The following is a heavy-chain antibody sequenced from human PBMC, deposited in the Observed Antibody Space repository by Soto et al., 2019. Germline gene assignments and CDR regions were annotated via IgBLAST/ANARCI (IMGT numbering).Heavy chain of an antibody. D-gene: IGHD2-15*01. CDR3: ARDQRPQICGSWFDALDI. V-gene: IGHV3-7*03. J-gene: IGHJ3*02. CDR2: IKGEGSVK. CDR1: QSTFSTVW. Sequence: PGGSLSLSSAAYQSTFSTVWMARVRQAPGKXLEWVAVIKGEGSVKYYVDSVNGRFTSPRDNAKDLLYLQMNSLRTEDTAVYYCARDQRPQICGSWFDALDIGGHGTMVTV.